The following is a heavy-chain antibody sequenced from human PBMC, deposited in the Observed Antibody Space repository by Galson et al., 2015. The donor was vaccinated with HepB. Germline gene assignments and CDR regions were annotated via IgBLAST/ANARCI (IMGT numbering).Heavy chain of an antibody. V-gene: IGHV3-30*03. J-gene: IGHJ6*02. Sequence: SLRLSCAASGFTFNSYGMHWVRQAPGKGLEWVAVISYDGSNKYYADSVKGRFTISRDNSKNTLYLQMNSLRAEGTAVYYCARGAGSVWYWYYYGMDVWGQGTTVTVSS. CDR1: GFTFNSYG. CDR3: ARGAGSVWYWYYYGMDV. CDR2: ISYDGSNK. D-gene: IGHD6-19*01.